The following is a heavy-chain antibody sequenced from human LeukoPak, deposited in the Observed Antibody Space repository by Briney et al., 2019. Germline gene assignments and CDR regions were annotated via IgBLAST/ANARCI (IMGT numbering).Heavy chain of an antibody. D-gene: IGHD2-15*01. CDR3: ARERDSQFDP. J-gene: IGHJ5*02. Sequence: PSETLSLTCTVSGGSISSSSYYWGWIRQPPGKGLEWIGSIYYSGSTYYNPSLKSRVTISVDTSKNQFSLKLSSVTAADTAVYYCARERDSQFDPWGQGTLVTVSS. V-gene: IGHV4-39*07. CDR1: GGSISSSSYY. CDR2: IYYSGST.